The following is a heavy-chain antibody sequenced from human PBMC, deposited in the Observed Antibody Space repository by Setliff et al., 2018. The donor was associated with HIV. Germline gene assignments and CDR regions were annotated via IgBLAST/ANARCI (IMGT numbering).Heavy chain of an antibody. J-gene: IGHJ3*02. CDR2: IYYSGNT. D-gene: IGHD4-17*01. CDR3: ARVYGDYVEGAFDI. CDR1: RASISSGGYY. V-gene: IGHV4-31*03. Sequence: SETLSLTCTVSRASISSGGYYWSWIRQRPGEGLEWIGYIYYSGNTFYNPSLKSRVTISVDTSKNQFSLKLSSVTAADTAPYYCARVYGDYVEGAFDIWGQGTMVTVSS.